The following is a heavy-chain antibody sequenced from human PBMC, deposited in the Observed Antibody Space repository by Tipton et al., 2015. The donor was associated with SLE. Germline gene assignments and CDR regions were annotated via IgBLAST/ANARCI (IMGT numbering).Heavy chain of an antibody. V-gene: IGHV3-74*01. CDR1: GFTFDDYA. D-gene: IGHD5-12*01. Sequence: SLRLSCAASGFTFDDYAMSWVRQTPGKGLVWVSRINSDGSSTVYADSVKGRFTISRDNAKNTLYLQMNSLRAEDTAVYYCAWVRDAFDIWGQGTMVTVSS. J-gene: IGHJ3*02. CDR3: AWVRDAFDI. CDR2: INSDGSST.